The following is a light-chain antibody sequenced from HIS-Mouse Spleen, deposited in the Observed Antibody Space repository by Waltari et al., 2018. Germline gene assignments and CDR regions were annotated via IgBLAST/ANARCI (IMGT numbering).Light chain of an antibody. CDR2: EHS. Sequence: SYELTQPPSVSVSPGQTARITCSGDALPKKYAYWYQQKSGQAPVLVIYEHSKRPSGIAERFSGSSSGKMATLTISGAQVEDEADYYCYSTDSSGNHRVFGGGTKLTVL. V-gene: IGLV3-10*01. J-gene: IGLJ2*01. CDR3: YSTDSSGNHRV. CDR1: ALPKKY.